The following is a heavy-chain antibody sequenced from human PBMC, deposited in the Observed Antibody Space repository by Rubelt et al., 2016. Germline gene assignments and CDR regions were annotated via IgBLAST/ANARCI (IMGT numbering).Heavy chain of an antibody. CDR2: ISQSGST. J-gene: IGHJ4*02. V-gene: IGHV4-30-2*01. CDR1: GGSISRGGYS. CDR3: ARDLRVEFDY. Sequence: QLQLQESGSGLVNPSQTLSLTCAVSGGSISRGGYSWTWIRQPPGKGLEWIGYISQSGSTYYSPSLKGRVTISVVRSKNQISLKLSSVTAADTAVYYCARDLRVEFDYWGQGTLVTVSS. D-gene: IGHD1-1*01.